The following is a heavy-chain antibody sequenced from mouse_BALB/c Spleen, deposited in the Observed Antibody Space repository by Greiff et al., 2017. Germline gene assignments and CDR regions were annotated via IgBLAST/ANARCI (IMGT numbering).Heavy chain of an antibody. V-gene: IGHV2-6-7*01. CDR1: GFSLTGYG. Sequence: QVQLKESGPGLVAPSQCLSITCTVSGFSLTGYGVNWVRQPPGKGLEWLGMIWGDGSTDYNSALKSSLSISKDNSNSQVFIQMNSLQTDDTAMYYGASGVLGYDAGLAGFAYWGQGTLVTVSA. CDR2: IWGDGST. D-gene: IGHD2-14*01. J-gene: IGHJ3*01. CDR3: ASGVLGYDAGLAGFAY.